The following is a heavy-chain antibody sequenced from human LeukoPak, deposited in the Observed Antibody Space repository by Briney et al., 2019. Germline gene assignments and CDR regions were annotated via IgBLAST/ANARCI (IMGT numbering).Heavy chain of an antibody. Sequence: GGSLRLSCVASGFTFSSYSMNWVRQAPGKGLEWVSSITSSSTYIYYADSVKGRFTISRDNAKNSLYLQMNSLRAEDTAVYYCARGPIVVVPSASFYYYMDVWGKGTTVTVSS. CDR1: GFTFSSYS. CDR3: ARGPIVVVPSASFYYYMDV. D-gene: IGHD2-2*01. J-gene: IGHJ6*03. CDR2: ITSSSTYI. V-gene: IGHV3-21*01.